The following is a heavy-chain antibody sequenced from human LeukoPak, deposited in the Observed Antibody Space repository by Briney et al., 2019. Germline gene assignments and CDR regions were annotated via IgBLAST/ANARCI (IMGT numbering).Heavy chain of an antibody. Sequence: GGSLRLSCAASGFSFSMYSMSWIRQAPGKGLEWVSVISDNGAVTFYGDSVKGRFTISRDNSKNTLYLQMNSLRAEDTAVYYCAKDLRGRGSGSYNERLFDYWGQGTLVTVSS. CDR2: ISDNGAVT. V-gene: IGHV3-23*01. D-gene: IGHD3-10*01. J-gene: IGHJ4*02. CDR1: GFSFSMYS. CDR3: AKDLRGRGSGSYNERLFDY.